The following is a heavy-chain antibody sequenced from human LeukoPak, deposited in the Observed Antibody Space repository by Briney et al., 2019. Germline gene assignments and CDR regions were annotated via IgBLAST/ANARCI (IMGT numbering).Heavy chain of an antibody. CDR3: ARVGSSSIGRPFDY. Sequence: SETLSLTCTASGGSISSYYWSWIRQPPGKGLEWIGSIYHSGSTYYNPSLKSRVTISVDTSKDQFSLKLSSVTAADTAVYYCARVGSSSIGRPFDYWGQGTLVTVSS. V-gene: IGHV4-38-2*02. J-gene: IGHJ4*02. D-gene: IGHD6-6*01. CDR2: IYHSGST. CDR1: GGSISSYY.